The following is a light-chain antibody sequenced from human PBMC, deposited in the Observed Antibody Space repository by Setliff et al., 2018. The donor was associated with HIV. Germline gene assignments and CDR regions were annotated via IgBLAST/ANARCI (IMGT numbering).Light chain of an antibody. CDR3: CSYMGSYMYV. J-gene: IGLJ1*01. CDR1: SNDVGAYSF. V-gene: IGLV2-11*01. CDR2: DSN. Sequence: SALTQPRSVSGSPGQSVTISCTGTSNDVGAYSFVSWFQQLPGAVPRLMIFDSNKRPSGVPDRFSGSKSGNTASLTISGLRPDDEADYYCCSYMGSYMYVFGTGTKATVL.